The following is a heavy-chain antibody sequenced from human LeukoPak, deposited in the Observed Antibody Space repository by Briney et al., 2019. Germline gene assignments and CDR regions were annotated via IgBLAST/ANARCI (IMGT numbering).Heavy chain of an antibody. J-gene: IGHJ3*02. CDR3: ARDGPPGSEDAFDI. Sequence: GSLRLSCAASGFTFSSYSMNWVRQAPGKGLEWVSYISSSSSTIYYADSVKGRFTISRDNAKNSLYLQMNSLRAEDTAVYYCARDGPPGSEDAFDIWGQGTIVTVSS. D-gene: IGHD3-10*01. CDR2: ISSSSSTI. CDR1: GFTFSSYS. V-gene: IGHV3-48*04.